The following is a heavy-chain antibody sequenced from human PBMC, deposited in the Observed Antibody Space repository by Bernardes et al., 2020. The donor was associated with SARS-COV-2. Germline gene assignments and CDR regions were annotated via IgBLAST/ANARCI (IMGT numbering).Heavy chain of an antibody. CDR3: ARRYCTSTSCYGFDI. D-gene: IGHD2-2*01. J-gene: IGHJ3*02. CDR1: GFTFSSYA. V-gene: IGHV3-23*01. CDR2: ISGSGSGR. Sequence: GGSLRLSCAASGFTFSSYAMNWVRQAPGKGLEWVSSISGSGSGRYYPDSVKGRFTISRDNSKNALFLQMNGLRTEDTALYYCARRYCTSTSCYGFDIWGQGTMVTVSS.